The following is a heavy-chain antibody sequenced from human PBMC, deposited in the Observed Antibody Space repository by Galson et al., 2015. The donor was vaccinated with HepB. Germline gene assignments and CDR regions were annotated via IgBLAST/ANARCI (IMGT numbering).Heavy chain of an antibody. CDR3: GRDHGYCSSTSCYYYGMDV. CDR2: ISSSSSTI. V-gene: IGHV3-48*02. Sequence: SLRLSCAASGFTFSSYSMNWVRQAPGKGLEWVSYISSSSSTIYYADSVKGRFTISRDNAKNSLYLQMNSLRDEDTAVYYCGRDHGYCSSTSCYYYGMDVWGQGTTVTVSS. CDR1: GFTFSSYS. D-gene: IGHD2-2*01. J-gene: IGHJ6*02.